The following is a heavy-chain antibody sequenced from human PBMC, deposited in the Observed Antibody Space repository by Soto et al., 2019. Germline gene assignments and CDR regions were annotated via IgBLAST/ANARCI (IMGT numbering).Heavy chain of an antibody. CDR2: IIPIFGTA. CDR3: ARVATQQLVRGGEYYFDY. Sequence: VASVKVSCKASGGTFSSYAISWVRQAPGQGLEWMGGIIPIFGTANYAQKFQGRVTITADESTSTAYMELSSLRSEDTAVYYCARVATQQLVRGGEYYFDYWGQGTLVTVSS. J-gene: IGHJ4*02. V-gene: IGHV1-69*13. CDR1: GGTFSSYA. D-gene: IGHD6-13*01.